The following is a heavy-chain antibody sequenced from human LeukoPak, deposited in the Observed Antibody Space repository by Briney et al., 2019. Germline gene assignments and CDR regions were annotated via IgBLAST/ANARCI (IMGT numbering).Heavy chain of an antibody. CDR1: GFIFSDYY. Sequence: KPGGSLRLSCAASGFIFSDYYMSWIRQAPGKGLEWVSYISSSGSTMYYTDSVKGRFTISRDNAKDSLYLQMNSLRAEDTAVYYCAKDLTTVDYWGQGTLVTVSS. CDR2: ISSSGSTM. V-gene: IGHV3-11*01. CDR3: AKDLTTVDY. J-gene: IGHJ4*02. D-gene: IGHD4-17*01.